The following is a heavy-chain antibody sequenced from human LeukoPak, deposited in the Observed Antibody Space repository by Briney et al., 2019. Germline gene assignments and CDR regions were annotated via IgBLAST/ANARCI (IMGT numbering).Heavy chain of an antibody. CDR1: GFTFSDYG. CDR2: ISSTSTTI. V-gene: IGHV3-48*01. J-gene: IGHJ6*04. CDR3: AREWDA. Sequence: PGGSLRLPCAASGFTFSDYGMNWVRQAPGKGLEWLSHISSTSTTIKYVDSVKGRSTISRDNAKNSVYLQMHSLRVEDTAVYYCAREWDAWGKGTTVTVSS.